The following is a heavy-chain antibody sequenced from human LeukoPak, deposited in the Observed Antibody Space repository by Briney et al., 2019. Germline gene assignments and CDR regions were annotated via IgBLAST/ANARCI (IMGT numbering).Heavy chain of an antibody. Sequence: SETLSLTCTVSSGSISTSNYYWCWVRQPPGKALEWIGNIFYSGSTYYSPSLKSRVAVSVDTSKNEFSLKLSSVTAADTAVYYCARLHTTMVRAFDMWGQGTMVTVSS. J-gene: IGHJ3*02. CDR3: ARLHTTMVRAFDM. D-gene: IGHD5-18*01. CDR1: SGSISTSNYY. V-gene: IGHV4-39*07. CDR2: IFYSGST.